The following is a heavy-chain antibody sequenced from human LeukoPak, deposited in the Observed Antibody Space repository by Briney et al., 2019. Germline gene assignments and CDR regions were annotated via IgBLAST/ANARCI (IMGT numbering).Heavy chain of an antibody. J-gene: IGHJ4*02. CDR3: ARGRYGDLLLDY. CDR2: ISYDGSNK. V-gene: IGHV3-30-3*01. Sequence: GRSLRLSCAASGFTFSSYAMHWVRQAPGKGLEWVAVISYDGSNKYYADSVKGRFTISRDNSKNTLYLQMNSLRAEDTAVYYCARGRYGDLLLDYWGQGTLVTVSS. CDR1: GFTFSSYA. D-gene: IGHD4-17*01.